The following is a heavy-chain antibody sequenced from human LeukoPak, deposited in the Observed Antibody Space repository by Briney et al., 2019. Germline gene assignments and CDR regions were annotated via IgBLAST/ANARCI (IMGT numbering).Heavy chain of an antibody. J-gene: IGHJ6*04. Sequence: GSLRLSCAASGFTFSSYAMQWVRQAPGKGLEWVAVISYDGSNKYYADSVKGRFTISRGNSKNTLYLQMNSLRAEDTAVYYCARDRGGSYGDYIYYGMDVWGKGTTVTVSS. V-gene: IGHV3-30*04. CDR1: GFTFSSYA. CDR3: ARDRGGSYGDYIYYGMDV. CDR2: ISYDGSNK. D-gene: IGHD4-17*01.